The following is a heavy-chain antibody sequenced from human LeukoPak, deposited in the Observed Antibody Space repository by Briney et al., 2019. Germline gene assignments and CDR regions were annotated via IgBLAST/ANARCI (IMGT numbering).Heavy chain of an antibody. V-gene: IGHV3-21*01. J-gene: IGHJ3*02. CDR2: ISSSSSYI. Sequence: PGGSLRLSCAASGFTVSSNYMSWVRRAPGKGLEWVSSISSSSSYIYYADSVKGRFTISRDNAKNSLYLQMNSLRAEDTAVYYCARGKFDIWGQGTMVTVSS. CDR3: ARGKFDI. CDR1: GFTVSSNY.